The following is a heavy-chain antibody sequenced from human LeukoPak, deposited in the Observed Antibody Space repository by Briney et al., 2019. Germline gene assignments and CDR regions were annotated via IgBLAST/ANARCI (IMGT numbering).Heavy chain of an antibody. CDR2: MSTSDTYT. Sequence: GGSLRLSCATSRFALSDYCMNWVRQAPGKGLEWVSSMSTSDTYTYYADSVKGRFTISRDNAKNSLYLQMNSLTAEDTALYYCARGHDYDYFDFWGQGTLVTVSS. CDR3: ARGHDYDYFDF. J-gene: IGHJ4*02. D-gene: IGHD5-12*01. V-gene: IGHV3-21*01. CDR1: RFALSDYC.